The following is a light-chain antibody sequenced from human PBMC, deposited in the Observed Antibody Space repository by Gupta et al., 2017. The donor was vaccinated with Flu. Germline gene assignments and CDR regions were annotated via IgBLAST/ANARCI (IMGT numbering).Light chain of an antibody. CDR1: SDINLATYR. CDR2: YKSDSDK. V-gene: IGLV5-45*03. CDR3: MIWHSTAWV. Sequence: QAVLSPPSSLSASPGASAILTCTLRSDINLATYRIYWYQQKPGSPPQFLLRYKSDSDKQQGSGVPSRFSGSKEASANAGILLISGLQAEDEDDYYCMIWHSTAWVFGGGTKLTVL. J-gene: IGLJ3*02.